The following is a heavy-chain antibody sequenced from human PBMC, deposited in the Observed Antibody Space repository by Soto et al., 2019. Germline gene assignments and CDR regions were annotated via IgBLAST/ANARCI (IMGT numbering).Heavy chain of an antibody. CDR3: ARGPLYHSSSSYYYYYGMDV. V-gene: IGHV1-18*04. Sequence: QVQLVQSGAEVKKPGASVKVSCKASGYTFTSYGISWVRQAPGQGREWMGWISAYNGNTNYAQKLQGRVTMTTDTSTSTAYMELRSLRSDDTAVYYCARGPLYHSSSSYYYYYGMDVWGQGTTVTVSS. D-gene: IGHD6-6*01. CDR2: ISAYNGNT. CDR1: GYTFTSYG. J-gene: IGHJ6*02.